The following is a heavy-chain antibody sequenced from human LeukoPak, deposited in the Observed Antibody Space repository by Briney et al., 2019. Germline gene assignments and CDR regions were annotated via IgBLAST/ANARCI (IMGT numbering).Heavy chain of an antibody. CDR2: IIPIFGTA. CDR1: GGTFSSYA. J-gene: IGHJ4*02. V-gene: IGHV1-69*01. CDR3: ARGPITMVRGVSGGFDY. Sequence: SSVKVSCKASGGTFSSYAISWVRQAPGQGLEWMGGIIPIFGTANYARKFQGRVTITADESTSTAYMELSSLRSEDTAVYYCARGPITMVRGVSGGFDYWGQGTLVTVSS. D-gene: IGHD3-10*01.